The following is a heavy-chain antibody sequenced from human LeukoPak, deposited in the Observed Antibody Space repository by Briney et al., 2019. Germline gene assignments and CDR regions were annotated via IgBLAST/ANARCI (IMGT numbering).Heavy chain of an antibody. CDR2: IYYSGST. V-gene: IGHV4-39*01. J-gene: IGHJ6*03. CDR3: ARLSHYDFWSGPTSSHYYYYYMDV. D-gene: IGHD3-3*01. CDR1: GGSISSGDYY. Sequence: SETLSLTCAVSGGSISSGDYYWDWIRQPPGKGLEWIGSIYYSGSTYYNPSLKSRVTISVDTSKNQFSLKLSSVTAADTAVYYCARLSHYDFWSGPTSSHYYYYYMDVWGKGTTVTVSS.